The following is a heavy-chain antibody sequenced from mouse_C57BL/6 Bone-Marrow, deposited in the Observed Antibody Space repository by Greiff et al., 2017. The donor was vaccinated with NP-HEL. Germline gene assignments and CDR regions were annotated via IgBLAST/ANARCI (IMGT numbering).Heavy chain of an antibody. CDR1: GFTFSSYG. CDR2: ISSGGSYT. V-gene: IGHV5-6*01. CDR3: ARQGDGNLDY. J-gene: IGHJ2*01. Sequence: EVKVVESGGDLVKPGGSLKLSCAASGFTFSSYGMSWVRQTPDKGLEWVATISSGGSYTYYPDSVKGRFTIPRDNAKNTLYLQLSSLKSEDTARYYCARQGDGNLDYWGQGTTLTVSS. D-gene: IGHD1-1*01.